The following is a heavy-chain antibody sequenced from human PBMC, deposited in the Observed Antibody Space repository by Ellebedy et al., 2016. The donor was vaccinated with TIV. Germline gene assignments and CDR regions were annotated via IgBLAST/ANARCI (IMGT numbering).Heavy chain of an antibody. Sequence: ASVKVSCXASGYTFTSYYMHWVRQAPGQGLEWMGIINPSGGSTSYAQKFQGRVTMTRDTSTSTVYMELRSLRSDDTAVYYCARGGLRYQGGFDYWGQGTLVTVSS. V-gene: IGHV1-46*01. CDR1: GYTFTSYY. CDR2: INPSGGST. J-gene: IGHJ4*02. D-gene: IGHD3-9*01. CDR3: ARGGLRYQGGFDY.